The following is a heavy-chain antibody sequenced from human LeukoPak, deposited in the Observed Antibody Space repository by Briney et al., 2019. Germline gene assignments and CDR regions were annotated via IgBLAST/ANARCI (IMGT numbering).Heavy chain of an antibody. CDR1: GFTFSSYS. V-gene: IGHV3-66*01. CDR2: IYKDGST. D-gene: IGHD2/OR15-2a*01. J-gene: IGHJ6*02. CDR3: ARDPGSINGMDV. Sequence: GGSLRLSCAASGFTFSSYSMNWVRQAPGKGLEWVSVIYKDGSTYYADSVKGRFTVSRDNSKNTLYVQMNSLRAEDTAVYYCARDPGSINGMDVWGQGTTVAVSS.